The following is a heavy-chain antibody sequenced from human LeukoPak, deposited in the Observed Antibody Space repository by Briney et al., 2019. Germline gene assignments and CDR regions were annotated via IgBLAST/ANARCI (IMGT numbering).Heavy chain of an antibody. D-gene: IGHD2-15*01. CDR2: FYRGDST. CDR1: GFTVSSSY. V-gene: IGHV3-53*01. J-gene: IGHJ4*02. Sequence: RPGGPLRLSCAASGFTVSSSYMYWVRQAPGKGLEWVSFFYRGDSTYYAESVRGRFTISRDNSKNTLYLLMNSLIPEDTAVYYCAREVVSSPSYFDSWGQGTLVTVSS. CDR3: AREVVSSPSYFDS.